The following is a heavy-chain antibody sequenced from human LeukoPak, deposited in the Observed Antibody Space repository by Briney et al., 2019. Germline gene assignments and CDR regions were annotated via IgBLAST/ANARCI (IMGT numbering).Heavy chain of an antibody. CDR3: ARPFSGSYDDY. CDR2: INPNSGGT. J-gene: IGHJ4*02. V-gene: IGHV1-2*06. D-gene: IGHD1-26*01. CDR1: GYTFTGYY. Sequence: ASEKVFCKASGYTFTGYYMHWVRQARGQGLEWMGRINPNSGGTNYAQKFQGRVTMTRDTSISTAYMELSRLRSDDTAVYYCARPFSGSYDDYWGQGTLVTVSS.